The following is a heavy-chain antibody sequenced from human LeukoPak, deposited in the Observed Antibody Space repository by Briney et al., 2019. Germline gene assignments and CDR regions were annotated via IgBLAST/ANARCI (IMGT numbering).Heavy chain of an antibody. CDR3: ARRYCSSTSCYPDY. D-gene: IGHD2-2*01. CDR2: ISSSSSYI. Sequence: VGSLRLSCAPSGFTFSSYSMNWVRQAPGKGLEWVSSISSSSSYIYYADSVKGRFTISRDNAKNSLYLQMNSLRAEDTAVYYCARRYCSSTSCYPDYWGQGTLVTVSS. CDR1: GFTFSSYS. J-gene: IGHJ4*02. V-gene: IGHV3-21*01.